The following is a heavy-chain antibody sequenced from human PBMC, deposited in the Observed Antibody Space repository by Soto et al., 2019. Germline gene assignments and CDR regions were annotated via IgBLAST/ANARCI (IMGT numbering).Heavy chain of an antibody. D-gene: IGHD2-21*01. V-gene: IGHV4-4*02. CDR3: AIYWGGSCAMDV. Sequence: PSETLSLASAVYGGSLSSSNWWSWVRQPPGKGLEWIGELYHSGSTNYNPSLTSPLTISVDKSKHQFSLKLSSVTAARTAVYYCAIYWGGSCAMDVWGQGTMVTVSS. CDR2: LYHSGST. CDR1: GGSLSSSNW. J-gene: IGHJ6*02.